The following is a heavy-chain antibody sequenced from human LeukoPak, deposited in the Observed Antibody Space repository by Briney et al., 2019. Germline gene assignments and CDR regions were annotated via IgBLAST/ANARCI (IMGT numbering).Heavy chain of an antibody. D-gene: IGHD6-13*01. CDR2: IYHSGST. CDR1: GGSISSSNW. Sequence: SETLSLTCAVSGGSISSSNWWSWVRQPPGKGLEWIGEIYHSGSTNYNPSLKSRVTISGDKSKNQFSLKLSSVTAADTAVYYCARVSSSWYGWFDPWGQGTLVTVSS. V-gene: IGHV4-4*02. J-gene: IGHJ5*02. CDR3: ARVSSSWYGWFDP.